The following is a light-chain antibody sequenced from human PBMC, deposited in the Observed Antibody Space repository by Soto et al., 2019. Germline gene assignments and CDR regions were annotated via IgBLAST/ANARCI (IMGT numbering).Light chain of an antibody. CDR3: TSWTSSSTLV. V-gene: IGLV2-14*01. Sequence: QSALTQPASVSGSPGQSITVPCTGTSGDVGGYNYVSWYQQHPGKAPKLMISGVSNRPSGVSDRFSGSKSGNTASLTISGLQAEDEADYYCTSWTSSSTLVFGGGTKLTVL. CDR1: SGDVGGYNY. J-gene: IGLJ3*02. CDR2: GVS.